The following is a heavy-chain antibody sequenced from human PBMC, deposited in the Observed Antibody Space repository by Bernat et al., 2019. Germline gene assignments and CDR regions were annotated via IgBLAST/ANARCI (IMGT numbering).Heavy chain of an antibody. CDR2: IREEGSEK. V-gene: IGHV3-7*03. D-gene: IGHD1-20*01. Sequence: EEQLVESGGGLVQPGGSLRLSCAGSGFTFRDDWMTWVRQAPGKGLEWVASIREEGSEKSSVYSVRGRFAISRDNAKASLYLQMNDLRAEDTALYYCGNCITFDYWGQGALVTVSA. CDR1: GFTFRDDW. J-gene: IGHJ4*02. CDR3: GNCITFDY.